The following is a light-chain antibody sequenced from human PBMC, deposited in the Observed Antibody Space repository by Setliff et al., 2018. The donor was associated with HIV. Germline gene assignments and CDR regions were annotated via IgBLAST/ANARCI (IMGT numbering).Light chain of an antibody. J-gene: IGLJ1*01. V-gene: IGLV2-23*01. CDR1: SSDVGRYNL. CDR3: CSNTGSNTYV. CDR2: QAT. Sequence: QSALTQPASVSGSPGQSITISCTGTSSDVGRYNLVSWYQQHPGKAPKLMIYQATKRPSGVSNRFSGSKSGNTASLTISVLQAEDEADYYCCSNTGSNTYVFGTGTKVTVL.